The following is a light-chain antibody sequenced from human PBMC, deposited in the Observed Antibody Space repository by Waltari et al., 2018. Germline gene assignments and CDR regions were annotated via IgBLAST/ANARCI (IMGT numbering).Light chain of an antibody. J-gene: IGKJ3*01. Sequence: AIRMTQSPSSLPASTGDRVTITCRASQGISSYLAWYQQKPGKAHKLLIYAASTLQSGVPSRFSGSGSGTDFTLTISCLQSEDFATYYCQQYYSYPFTFGPGTKVDIK. CDR2: AAS. CDR1: QGISSY. CDR3: QQYYSYPFT. V-gene: IGKV1-8*01.